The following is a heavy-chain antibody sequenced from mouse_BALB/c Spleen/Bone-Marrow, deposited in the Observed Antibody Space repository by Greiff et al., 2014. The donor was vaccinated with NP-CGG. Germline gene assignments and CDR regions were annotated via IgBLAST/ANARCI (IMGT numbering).Heavy chain of an antibody. V-gene: IGHV1-69*02. CDR1: GYTFTSYW. CDR3: ARSHGYYPYWYFDV. D-gene: IGHD2-3*01. CDR2: IDPSDSET. Sequence: VQLQQSGAELVKPGAPVKLSCKASGYTFTSYWMNWVKQRPGRGLEWIGRIDPSDSETHYNQKSKDKATLTVDKSSSTAYIQLSSLTSEDSAVYYCARSHGYYPYWYFDVWGAGTTVTVSS. J-gene: IGHJ1*01.